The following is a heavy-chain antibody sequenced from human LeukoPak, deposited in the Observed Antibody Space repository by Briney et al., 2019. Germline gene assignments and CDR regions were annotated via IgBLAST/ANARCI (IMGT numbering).Heavy chain of an antibody. CDR1: GLTFSSYS. V-gene: IGHV3-7*03. CDR3: TRTGYSSNSLDY. J-gene: IGHJ4*02. Sequence: GGSLRLSCSASGLTFSSYSMNWVRQAPGKGLEWVANIKEDGGKKQYVDAVKGRFTISRDNAKNLLYLEMNSLRAEDTAVYYCTRTGYSSNSLDYWGQGTLVTVSS. D-gene: IGHD6-19*01. CDR2: IKEDGGKK.